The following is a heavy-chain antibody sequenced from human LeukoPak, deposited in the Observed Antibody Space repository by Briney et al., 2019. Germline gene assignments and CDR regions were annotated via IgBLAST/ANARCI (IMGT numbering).Heavy chain of an antibody. CDR1: GFTFSDYY. D-gene: IGHD3-22*01. V-gene: IGHV3-66*01. J-gene: IGHJ4*02. Sequence: GGSLRLSCAASGFTFSDYYMTWIRQAPGKGLERVSVIYSGGSTYYADSVKGRFTISRDNSKNTLYLQMNSLRAEDTAVYYCARDSSSGYYFDYWGQGTLVTVSS. CDR3: ARDSSSGYYFDY. CDR2: IYSGGST.